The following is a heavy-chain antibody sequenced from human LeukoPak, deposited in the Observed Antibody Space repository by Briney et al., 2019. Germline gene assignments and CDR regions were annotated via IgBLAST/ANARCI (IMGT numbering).Heavy chain of an antibody. CDR1: GGSISSYY. Sequence: SETLSLTCTVSGGSISSYYWSWIRQPPGKGLEWIGEINHSGSTNYNPSLKSRVTISVDTSKNQFSLKLSSVTAADTAVYYCASTRRDGYPFDYWGQGTLVTVSS. CDR2: INHSGST. D-gene: IGHD5-24*01. V-gene: IGHV4-34*01. J-gene: IGHJ4*02. CDR3: ASTRRDGYPFDY.